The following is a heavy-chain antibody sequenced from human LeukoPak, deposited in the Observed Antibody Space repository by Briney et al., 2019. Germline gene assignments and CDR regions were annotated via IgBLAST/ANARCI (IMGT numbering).Heavy chain of an antibody. CDR2: ISYDGSNK. Sequence: GGSLRLSCEASGFTFSSYGIHWVRQAPGKGLEWVAVISYDGSNKYYADSVKGRFTISRDNSENTLYLQMNSLRAEDTAVYYCAKEPHYYYDSSGYYDYWGQGTLVTVSS. V-gene: IGHV3-30*18. D-gene: IGHD3-22*01. CDR1: GFTFSSYG. J-gene: IGHJ4*02. CDR3: AKEPHYYYDSSGYYDY.